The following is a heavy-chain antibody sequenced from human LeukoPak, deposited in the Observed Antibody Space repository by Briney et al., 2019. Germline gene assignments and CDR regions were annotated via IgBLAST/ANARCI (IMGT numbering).Heavy chain of an antibody. D-gene: IGHD1-26*01. CDR3: AREGEGFDY. Sequence: GGSLRLSCAASGFTLSSYAMSWVRQAPGKGLEWVAAISYDGSNKNYADSVKGRFTISRDNSKNTLYLQMNSLRAEDTAVYYCAREGEGFDYWGQGTLVTVSS. J-gene: IGHJ4*02. V-gene: IGHV3-30*04. CDR2: ISYDGSNK. CDR1: GFTLSSYA.